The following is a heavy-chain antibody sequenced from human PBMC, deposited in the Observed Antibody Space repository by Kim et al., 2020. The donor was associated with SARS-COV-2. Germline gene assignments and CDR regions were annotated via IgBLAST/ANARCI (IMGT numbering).Heavy chain of an antibody. CDR1: GFTFSSSS. CDR3: AREQQQPHLVARET. V-gene: IGHV3-30-3*01. Sequence: GGSLRLSCAASGFTFSSSSMQWVRHTPGKGLEWVAVITHGGGDQYYSESVKGRFSISRDNSANTLYLQLNSLRAEDTGVYYCAREQQQPHLVARETWGQGTMVTVSS. J-gene: IGHJ3*01. CDR2: ITHGGGDQ. D-gene: IGHD5-12*01.